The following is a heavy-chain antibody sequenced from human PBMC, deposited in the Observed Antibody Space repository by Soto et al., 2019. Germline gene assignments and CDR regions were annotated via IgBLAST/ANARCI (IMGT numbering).Heavy chain of an antibody. CDR2: ISSGSSYI. D-gene: IGHD2-2*01. CDR3: AREGDIVIVPGWLDP. CDR1: GFTFNSYY. V-gene: IGHV3-21*01. Sequence: ESGGGLVEPGGSLRLSCVASGFTFNSYYMSWVRQAPGKGLEWVSSISSGSSYIYYADSVKGRFTISRDNAKNSLYLQMDSLRAGDTAIYYCAREGDIVIVPGWLDPWGQGTLVTVSS. J-gene: IGHJ5*02.